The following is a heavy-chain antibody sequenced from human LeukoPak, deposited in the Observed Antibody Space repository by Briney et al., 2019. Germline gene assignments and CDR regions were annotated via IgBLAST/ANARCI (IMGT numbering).Heavy chain of an antibody. V-gene: IGHV1-2*06. CDR2: INPNSGGT. J-gene: IGHJ4*02. Sequence: AASVKVSCKASGYTFTGYYMHWVRQAPGQGLEWMGRINPNSGGTNYAQKFQGRVTMTRDTSISTAYMELSRLSSDDTAVYFCARVMSGHSWYLDYWGQGTLVTVSS. D-gene: IGHD6-13*01. CDR1: GYTFTGYY. CDR3: ARVMSGHSWYLDY.